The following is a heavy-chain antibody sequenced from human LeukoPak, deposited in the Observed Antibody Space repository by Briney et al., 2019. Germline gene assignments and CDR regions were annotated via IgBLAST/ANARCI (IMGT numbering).Heavy chain of an antibody. CDR2: INPNTGGT. CDR3: ARGDFPHNWFDP. Sequence: ASVKVSCKASGYGFNYYFVHWLRQAPGQGPEWLGWINPNTGGTNYAQKFQGRVTMTTDTSITTAYMELTRLTSDDTAIYYWARGDFPHNWFDPWGQGSLVTVSS. J-gene: IGHJ5*02. D-gene: IGHD3-3*01. V-gene: IGHV1-2*02. CDR1: GYGFNYYF.